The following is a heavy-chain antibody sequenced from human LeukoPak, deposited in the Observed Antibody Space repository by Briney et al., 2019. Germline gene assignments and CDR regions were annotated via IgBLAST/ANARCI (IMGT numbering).Heavy chain of an antibody. CDR3: AKVEYYDFWSGFDY. V-gene: IGHV3-23*01. CDR1: GFTFSSYA. CDR2: ISGIGGST. J-gene: IGHJ4*02. D-gene: IGHD3-3*01. Sequence: GGSLRLSCGASGFTFSSYAMSWVRQAPGKGLECVSAISGIGGSTYYADSVKGRFTISRDNSKNTLYLQMNSLRAEDTAVYYCAKVEYYDFWSGFDYWGQGTLVTVSS.